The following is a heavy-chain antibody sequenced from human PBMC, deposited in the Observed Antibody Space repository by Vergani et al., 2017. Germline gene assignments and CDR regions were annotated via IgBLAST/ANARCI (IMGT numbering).Heavy chain of an antibody. J-gene: IGHJ4*02. V-gene: IGHV3-23*01. D-gene: IGHD5-12*01. Sequence: EVQLLESGGGLVQPGGSLRLSCEASGFSFPGYAMSWVRQAPGKGLEWGSSVSGSSATPYYADSVKGRFIISRDNSKNTLHLQMNSLIADDTAVYYCTEGSRGYTGYFFDYWGQGTLATVSS. CDR3: TEGSRGYTGYFFDY. CDR1: GFSFPGYA. CDR2: VSGSSATP.